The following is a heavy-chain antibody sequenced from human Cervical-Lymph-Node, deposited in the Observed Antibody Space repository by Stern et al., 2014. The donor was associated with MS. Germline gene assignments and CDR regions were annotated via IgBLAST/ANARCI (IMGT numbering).Heavy chain of an antibody. V-gene: IGHV5-51*01. J-gene: IGHJ4*02. CDR1: GYSFTLYW. CDR2: IYAGDSDT. Sequence: EVQLVESGAGVKKPGESLKLSCKGSGYSFTLYWIGWVRQVPGKGLEWVGIIYAGDSDTRYSPSFQGQVTISADKSSSTAYLQWSSLKASDTAMYYCAALVRGSYFYWGQGTLVTVSS. CDR3: AALVRGSYFY. D-gene: IGHD1-26*01.